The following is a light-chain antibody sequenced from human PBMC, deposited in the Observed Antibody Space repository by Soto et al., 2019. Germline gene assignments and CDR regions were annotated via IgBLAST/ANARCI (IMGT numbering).Light chain of an antibody. V-gene: IGLV3-1*01. J-gene: IGLJ2*01. Sequence: SYELTQPPSVSVSPGQTASITCSGDKLGDKYAYWYQQKPGQSPVLVIYQYSKRPSGIPERFSGSNSGNTATLTISGTQAMDEADYYCQVWDSSTVVFGGGTKLTVL. CDR2: QYS. CDR3: QVWDSSTVV. CDR1: KLGDKY.